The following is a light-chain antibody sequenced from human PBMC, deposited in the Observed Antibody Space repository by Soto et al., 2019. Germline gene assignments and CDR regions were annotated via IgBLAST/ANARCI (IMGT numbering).Light chain of an antibody. CDR2: EVS. CDR1: SSDIGAYNY. Sequence: QSALAQPASVSGSPGQSITISCTGTSSDIGAYNYVSWNQQHPGQAPKLIIFEVSYRPSGVSNRFSGSKSGSTASLTISGLQPDDEADYYCGSYSGRDTFVFGTGTKVTVL. J-gene: IGLJ1*01. V-gene: IGLV2-14*01. CDR3: GSYSGRDTFV.